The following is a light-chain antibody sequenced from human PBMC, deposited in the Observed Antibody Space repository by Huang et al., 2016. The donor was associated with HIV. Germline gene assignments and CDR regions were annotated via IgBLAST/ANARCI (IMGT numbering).Light chain of an antibody. CDR2: AAS. CDR1: QDINNY. Sequence: DIQMTQYPSAMSASVGDRVNITCRANQDINNYLLWFQQKPGKVPKRLIHAASNLPSGVPSRFSGSGSGTEFTLTIINLQPEDYATYYCLQHLSYPPAFGQGTRLEIK. J-gene: IGKJ5*01. V-gene: IGKV1-17*03. CDR3: LQHLSYPPA.